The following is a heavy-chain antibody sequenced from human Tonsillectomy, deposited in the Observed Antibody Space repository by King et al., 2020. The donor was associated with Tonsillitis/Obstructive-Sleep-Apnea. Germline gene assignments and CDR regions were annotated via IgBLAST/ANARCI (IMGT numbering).Heavy chain of an antibody. CDR3: ATLGLGIGADYFDY. D-gene: IGHD7-27*01. Sequence: QLQESGPGLVKPSETLSLTCIVSGGSISSSDYYWGWIRQPPGKGLEWIGSINYRGNTYYNPPLKSPVTISVDTSKSQFSLKLNSVTAADTAVYYCATLGLGIGADYFDYWGQGTLVTVSS. J-gene: IGHJ4*02. CDR2: INYRGNT. V-gene: IGHV4-39*01. CDR1: GGSISSSDYY.